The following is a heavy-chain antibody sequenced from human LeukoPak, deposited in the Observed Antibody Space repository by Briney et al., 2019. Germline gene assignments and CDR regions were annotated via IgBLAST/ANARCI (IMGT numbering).Heavy chain of an antibody. J-gene: IGHJ6*02. D-gene: IGHD5-12*01. V-gene: IGHV1-69*04. CDR3: ARDPTVKYSGYENYYYYGMDV. CDR2: IIPILGIA. Sequence: GSSVKLSCKASGGTFSSYAISWGRQAPGQGLEWMGRIIPILGIANYAQKFQGRVTITADKTTSTAYMELSSLRSEETPVYYCARDPTVKYSGYENYYYYGMDVWGQGTTVTVSS. CDR1: GGTFSSYA.